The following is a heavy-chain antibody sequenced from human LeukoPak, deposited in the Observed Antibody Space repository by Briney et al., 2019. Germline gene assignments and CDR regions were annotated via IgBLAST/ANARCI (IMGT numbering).Heavy chain of an antibody. J-gene: IGHJ6*04. D-gene: IGHD1-26*01. CDR3: AGGSSMEV. CDR2: IKQDESEK. V-gene: IGHV3-7*03. Sequence: GGSLRLSCAASGFSFSTYWMSWVRQAPGKGLEWVANIKQDESEKYYVDSVKGRFTISRDNTKNSLYLQMNSLRVEDTAVYFCAGGSSMEVWGKGTAVTVSS. CDR1: GFSFSTYW.